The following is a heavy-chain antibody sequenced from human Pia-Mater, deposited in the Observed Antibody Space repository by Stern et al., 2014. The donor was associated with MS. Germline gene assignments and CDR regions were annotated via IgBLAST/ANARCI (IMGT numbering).Heavy chain of an antibody. Sequence: VQLVQSGGRLVKPGESLTLSCAASGFPFDTYTMHWVRQSPGRGLEWISSISTESSYINYADSVKGRFTSSRANAKNSLYLQMNSLRPEDTAVYYCARRAGGLIAAGSLGYWGQGILVTVSS. CDR1: GFPFDTYT. CDR3: ARRAGGLIAAGSLGY. CDR2: ISTESSYI. V-gene: IGHV3-21*01. J-gene: IGHJ4*02. D-gene: IGHD6-25*01.